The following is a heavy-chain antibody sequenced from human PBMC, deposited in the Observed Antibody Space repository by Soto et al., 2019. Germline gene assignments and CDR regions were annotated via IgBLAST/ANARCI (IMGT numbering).Heavy chain of an antibody. D-gene: IGHD6-13*01. CDR1: GGSISSGGYS. CDR2: IYHSGST. V-gene: IGHV4-30-2*01. CDR3: ARVAGYSSSWFDY. Sequence: SETLSLTCAVSGGSISSGGYSWSWIRQPPGKGLEWIGYIYHSGSTYYNPSLKSRVTISVDRSKNQFSLKLSSVTAADTAVYYCARVAGYSSSWFDYWGQGTLVT. J-gene: IGHJ4*02.